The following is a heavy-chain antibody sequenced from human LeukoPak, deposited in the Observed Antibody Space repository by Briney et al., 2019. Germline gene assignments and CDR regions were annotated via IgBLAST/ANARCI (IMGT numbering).Heavy chain of an antibody. CDR3: ARDKVEGPTLFDY. Sequence: GGSLRLSCAASGFTFSSYSMNWVRQAPGKGLEWVSYISSSSSTIYYADSVKGRFTISRDNAKNSLYLQMNSLRAEDTAIYYCARDKVEGPTLFDYWGQGTLVAVSS. CDR1: GFTFSSYS. V-gene: IGHV3-48*04. D-gene: IGHD2-15*01. CDR2: ISSSSSTI. J-gene: IGHJ4*02.